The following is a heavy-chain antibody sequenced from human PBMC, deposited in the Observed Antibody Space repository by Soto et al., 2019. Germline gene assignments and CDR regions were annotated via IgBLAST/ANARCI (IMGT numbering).Heavy chain of an antibody. CDR2: INPSGGST. Sequence: ASVEVCCKESGYTLTNYYMHWVRQAPGQGLEWMGIINPSGGSTTYAQKFQGRVTMTRDTSTSTVYMELSSLRSEDTAVYYCARGFSSGWPFGYWGQGTPVTVSS. V-gene: IGHV1-46*01. J-gene: IGHJ4*02. CDR1: GYTLTNYY. CDR3: ARGFSSGWPFGY. D-gene: IGHD6-19*01.